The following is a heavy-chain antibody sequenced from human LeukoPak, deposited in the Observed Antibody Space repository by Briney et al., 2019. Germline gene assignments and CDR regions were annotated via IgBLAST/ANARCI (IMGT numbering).Heavy chain of an antibody. D-gene: IGHD4-17*01. J-gene: IGHJ4*02. V-gene: IGHV1-69*05. CDR2: IIPIFGTA. CDR1: GGTFSSYA. CDR3: ASDRYYGDYVYTSPDY. Sequence: SVKVSCKASGGTFSSYAISWVRQAPGQGLEWMGGIIPIFGTANYAQKLQGRVTMTTDTSTSTAYMELRSLRSDDTAVYYCASDRYYGDYVYTSPDYWGQGTLVTVSS.